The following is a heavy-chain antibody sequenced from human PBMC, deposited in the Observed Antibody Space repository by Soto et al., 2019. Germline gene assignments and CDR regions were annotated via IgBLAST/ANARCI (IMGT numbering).Heavy chain of an antibody. CDR2: IYPGDSDT. J-gene: IGHJ5*02. CDR3: ARSYYYDSRDTKGGWFDP. Sequence: GESLKISCKGSGYSFTSYWIGWVRQMPGKGLEWMGIIYPGDSDTRYSPSFQGQVTISADKSISTAYLQWSSLKASDTAMYYCARSYYYDSRDTKGGWFDPWGQGTLVTVSS. V-gene: IGHV5-51*01. D-gene: IGHD3-22*01. CDR1: GYSFTSYW.